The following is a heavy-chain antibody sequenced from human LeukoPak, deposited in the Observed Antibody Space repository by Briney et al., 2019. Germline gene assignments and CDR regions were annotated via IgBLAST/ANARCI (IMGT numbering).Heavy chain of an antibody. V-gene: IGHV4-59*12. CDR2: IYYSGST. CDR1: GGSISSYY. Sequence: SETLSLTCTVSGGSISSYYWSWIRQPPGKGLEWIGYIYYSGSTNYNPSLKSRVTISVDTSKNQFSLKLSSVTAADTAVYYCARAGHSSSWSFDYWGQGTLVTVSS. J-gene: IGHJ4*02. D-gene: IGHD6-13*01. CDR3: ARAGHSSSWSFDY.